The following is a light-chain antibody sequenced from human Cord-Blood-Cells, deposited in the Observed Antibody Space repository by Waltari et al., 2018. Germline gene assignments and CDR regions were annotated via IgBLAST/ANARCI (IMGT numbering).Light chain of an antibody. V-gene: IGLV6-57*01. CDR2: EDN. J-gene: IGLJ3*02. Sequence: NFMLTQPHSVSESPGKTVTISCTRSSGSIASNYVQWYQQRPGSSPTTVIYEDNQRPSWVPDRFSGSIDSSSNSASLTTSGLKTEDEADYYCQSYDSSNRVFGGGTKLTVL. CDR1: SGSIASNY. CDR3: QSYDSSNRV.